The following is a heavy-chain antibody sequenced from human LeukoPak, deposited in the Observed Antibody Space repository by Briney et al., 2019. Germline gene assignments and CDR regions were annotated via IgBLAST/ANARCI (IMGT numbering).Heavy chain of an antibody. J-gene: IGHJ4*02. CDR1: GFTFINAW. Sequence: GGSLRLSCAVSGFTFINAWMSWVRQAPGKGLDWVGRIKSKSDGGTTDYAAPVKGRFTISRDESKNMLYLQMNSLKTEDTAVYYCTTGATGTSQSIDYWGQGTLVTVSS. CDR3: TTGATGTSQSIDY. V-gene: IGHV3-15*01. D-gene: IGHD1-7*01. CDR2: IKSKSDGGTT.